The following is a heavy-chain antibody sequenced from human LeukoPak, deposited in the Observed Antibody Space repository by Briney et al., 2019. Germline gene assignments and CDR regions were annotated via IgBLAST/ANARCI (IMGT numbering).Heavy chain of an antibody. J-gene: IGHJ5*02. D-gene: IGHD2-8*01. CDR2: IIPIFGTA. CDR1: GGTFSSYA. V-gene: IGHV1-69*13. Sequence: ASVKVSCKASGGTFSSYAISWVRQAPGQGLEWMGGIIPIFGTANYAQKFQGRVTITADESTSTAYMELSSLRSEDTAVYYCARGRLGHGTNIKNNWFDPWGQGTLVTVSS. CDR3: ARGRLGHGTNIKNNWFDP.